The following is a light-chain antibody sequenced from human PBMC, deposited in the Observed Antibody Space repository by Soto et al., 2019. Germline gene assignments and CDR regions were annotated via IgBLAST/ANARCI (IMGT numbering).Light chain of an antibody. CDR3: QQSNNWPYT. V-gene: IGKV3-15*01. CDR2: GAS. Sequence: EIVMTQSPATLSVSPGERATLSCRASQSVSSNLAWYQQKPGQAPRLLFYGASTRATGIPARSSGSGSGTDFTLTISSLQSEDFAVYYCQQSNNWPYTFGQGTKLEIK. CDR1: QSVSSN. J-gene: IGKJ2*01.